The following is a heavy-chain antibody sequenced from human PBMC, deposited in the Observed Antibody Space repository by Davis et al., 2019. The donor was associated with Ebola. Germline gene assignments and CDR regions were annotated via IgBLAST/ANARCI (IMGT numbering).Heavy chain of an antibody. CDR3: AKADDIVVVPAAGGYFDY. V-gene: IGHV3-11*01. Sequence: GESLKISCAASGFTFSDYYMSWIRQAPGKGLEWVSYISGGGRTIYYADSVKGRFTMSRDNAKNSLYLQMNSLRAEDTALYYCAKADDIVVVPAAGGYFDYWGQGTLVTVSS. CDR1: GFTFSDYY. J-gene: IGHJ4*02. CDR2: ISGGGRTI. D-gene: IGHD2-2*01.